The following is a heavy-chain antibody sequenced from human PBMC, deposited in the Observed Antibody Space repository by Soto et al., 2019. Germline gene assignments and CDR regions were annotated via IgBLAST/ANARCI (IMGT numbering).Heavy chain of an antibody. J-gene: IGHJ3*02. CDR1: GGSISSGGYY. V-gene: IGHV4-31*03. CDR2: IYYSGST. D-gene: IGHD2-21*02. Sequence: SETLSLTCTVSGGSISSGGYYWSWIRQHPGKGLEWIGYIYYSGSTYYNPSLKSRVTISVDTSKNQFSLKLSSVTAADTAVYYCAVTKVTLGFAFDIWGKGTMVTVSS. CDR3: AVTKVTLGFAFDI.